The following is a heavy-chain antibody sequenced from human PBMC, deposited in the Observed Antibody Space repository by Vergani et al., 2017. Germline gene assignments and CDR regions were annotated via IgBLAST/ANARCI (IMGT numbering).Heavy chain of an antibody. J-gene: IGHJ4*02. D-gene: IGHD6-13*01. V-gene: IGHV4-34*01. CDR2: INHSGST. CDR1: DGSFSGYY. CDR3: ARSGQQQLGLRSAKYDY. Sequence: QVQLQQWGAGLLKPSETLSLTCAVYDGSFSGYYWSWIRQPPGKGLEWIGEINHSGSTNYNPSLKSRVTISVDTSKNQFSLKLSSVTAADTAVYYCARSGQQQLGLRSAKYDYWGQGTLVTVSS.